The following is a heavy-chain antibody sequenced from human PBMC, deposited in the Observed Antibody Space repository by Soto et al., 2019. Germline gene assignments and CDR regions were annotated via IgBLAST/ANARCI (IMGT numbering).Heavy chain of an antibody. CDR2: ISYDGSNK. CDR3: ARPDYGSGSYPDY. D-gene: IGHD3-10*01. J-gene: IGHJ4*02. Sequence: ESGGGVVQPGRSLRLSCTASGFTFSSYAMHWVRQAPGKGLEWVAVISYDGSNKYYADSVKGRFTIYRDNSKNTLFLQMNSLRAEDTAVYYCARPDYGSGSYPDYWGQGTLVTVSS. CDR1: GFTFSSYA. V-gene: IGHV3-30-3*01.